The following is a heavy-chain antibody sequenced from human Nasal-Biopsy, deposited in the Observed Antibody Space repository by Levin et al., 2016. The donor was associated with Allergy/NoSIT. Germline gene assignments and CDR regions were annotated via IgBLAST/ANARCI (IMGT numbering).Heavy chain of an antibody. CDR1: GVIFSNYA. CDR3: ARDYYGSDYHYAMHV. CDR2: IRGGGSDI. V-gene: IGHV3-23*01. Sequence: GGSLRLSCAASGVIFSNYAMSWVRQTPGKGLEWLSVIRGGGSDIFYADSVKGRITISRDNSKNTLYLQMNNLRDEDTALYYCARDYYGSDYHYAMHVWGQGTTVTVSS. J-gene: IGHJ6*02. D-gene: IGHD3-10*01.